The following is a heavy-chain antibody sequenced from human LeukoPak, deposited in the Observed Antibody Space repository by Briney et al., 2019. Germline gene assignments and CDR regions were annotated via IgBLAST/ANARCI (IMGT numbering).Heavy chain of an antibody. CDR3: ARRVATTDHFDY. Sequence: ASVKVSCKASGYTFTSYGISWVRQAPGQGLEWMGWISAYNGNTNYAQKLQGRVTMTRNTSISTAYMEPSSLRSDDTAVYYCARRVATTDHFDYWGQGTLVTVSS. CDR1: GYTFTSYG. V-gene: IGHV1-18*01. J-gene: IGHJ4*02. D-gene: IGHD5-12*01. CDR2: ISAYNGNT.